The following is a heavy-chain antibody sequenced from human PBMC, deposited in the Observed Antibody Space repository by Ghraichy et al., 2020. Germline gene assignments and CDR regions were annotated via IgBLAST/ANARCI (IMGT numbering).Heavy chain of an antibody. CDR1: GFTFSDYY. J-gene: IGHJ4*02. CDR2: ISSSSSYT. V-gene: IGHV3-11*06. CDR3: ARGYEEQQLGPFDY. Sequence: GGSLRLSCAASGFTFSDYYMSWIRQAPGKGLEWVSYISSSSSYTNYADSVKGRFTISRDNAKNSLYLQMNSLRAEDTAVYYCARGYEEQQLGPFDYWGQGTLVTVSS. D-gene: IGHD6-13*01.